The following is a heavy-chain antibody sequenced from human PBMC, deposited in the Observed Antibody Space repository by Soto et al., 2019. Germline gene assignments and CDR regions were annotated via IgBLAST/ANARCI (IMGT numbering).Heavy chain of an antibody. CDR2: IIPILGIA. J-gene: IGHJ4*02. CDR1: GGTFSSYT. D-gene: IGHD1-26*01. V-gene: IGHV1-69*02. Sequence: QVQLVQSGAEVKKPGSSVKVSCKASGGTFSSYTISWVRQAPGQGLEWMGRIIPILGIANYAQKFQGRVTLNAVKCXSTAYMELSSLRSEDTAVYYCARGSLSRWELPERYWGQGTLVTVSS. CDR3: ARGSLSRWELPERY.